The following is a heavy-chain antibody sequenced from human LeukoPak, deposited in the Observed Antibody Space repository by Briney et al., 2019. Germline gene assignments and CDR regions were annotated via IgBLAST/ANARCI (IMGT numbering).Heavy chain of an antibody. CDR1: GSSFSTYG. J-gene: IGHJ4*02. V-gene: IGHV3-30*18. CDR3: AKEVGTFTLDY. CDR2: ISYDGSDK. Sequence: GGSLRLSCAASGSSFSTYGMHWVRQAPGKGLEWVTVISYDGSDKYYADSVKGRFTISRDNSRNTLYLQMSSLRVEDTAVYYCAKEVGTFTLDYWGQGTLVTVSS. D-gene: IGHD1-26*01.